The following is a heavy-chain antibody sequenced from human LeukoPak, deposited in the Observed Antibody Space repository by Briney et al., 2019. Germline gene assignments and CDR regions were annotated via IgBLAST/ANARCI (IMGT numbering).Heavy chain of an antibody. D-gene: IGHD6-13*01. CDR2: IYPGDSDT. V-gene: IGHV5-51*01. CDR1: GCSFTSYW. CDR3: ARMISSSLWYFDY. J-gene: IGHJ4*02. Sequence: GESLKISCKGSGCSFTSYWIGWVRQMPGKGLEWMGIIYPGDSDTRYSPSFQGQVTISADKSISTAYLQWSSLKASDTAMYYCARMISSSLWYFDYWGQGTLVTVSS.